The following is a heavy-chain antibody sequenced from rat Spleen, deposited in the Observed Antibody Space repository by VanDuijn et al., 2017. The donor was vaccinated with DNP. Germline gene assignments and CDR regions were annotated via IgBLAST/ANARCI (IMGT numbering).Heavy chain of an antibody. J-gene: IGHJ2*01. CDR2: ISPNSDNT. D-gene: IGHD4-3*01. CDR1: GFTFSDYN. Sequence: EVQLVESGGGLVQPGRSLKLSCTASGFTFSDYNMAWVRQAPTRGLEWVALISPNSDNTYYRDSVKGRVTVSRDNAKSTLYLQMDGPRSEDTATYYCAKNSGYYFDYWGQGVMVTVSS. V-gene: IGHV5-19*01. CDR3: AKNSGYYFDY.